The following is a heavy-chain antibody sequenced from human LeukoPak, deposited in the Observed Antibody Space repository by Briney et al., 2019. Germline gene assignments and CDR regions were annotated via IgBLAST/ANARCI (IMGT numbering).Heavy chain of an antibody. CDR3: TTFLFIDGIDS. J-gene: IGHJ4*02. D-gene: IGHD1-26*01. CDR1: GFTFSNAW. Sequence: GGSLRLSCVASGFTFSNAWMNWVRQAPGKGLEWVGRIKSKTDGDTTDYASPVKGRFTISRDDSEDTLYLQTNSLKTEDTAVYYCTTFLFIDGIDSWGQGTLVTVSS. V-gene: IGHV3-15*01. CDR2: IKSKTDGDTT.